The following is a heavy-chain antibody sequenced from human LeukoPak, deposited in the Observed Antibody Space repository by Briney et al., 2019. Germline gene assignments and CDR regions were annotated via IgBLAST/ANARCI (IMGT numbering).Heavy chain of an antibody. J-gene: IGHJ6*02. CDR2: IIPIFGTA. Sequence: TSVKVSCKASGGTFSSYAISWVRQAPGQWLEWMGGIIPIFGTANYAQKFQGRVTITADESTSTAYMELSSLRSEDTAVYYCATNSITMVRGVIIEPYYYYYGMDVWGQGTTVTVSS. D-gene: IGHD3-10*01. CDR1: GGTFSSYA. CDR3: ATNSITMVRGVIIEPYYYYYGMDV. V-gene: IGHV1-69*01.